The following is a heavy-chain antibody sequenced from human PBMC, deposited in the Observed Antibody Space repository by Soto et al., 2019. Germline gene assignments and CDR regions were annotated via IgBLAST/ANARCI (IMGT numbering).Heavy chain of an antibody. J-gene: IGHJ3*01. CDR1: GLTFGNYA. V-gene: IGHV3-23*01. D-gene: IGHD2-21*02. CDR3: AKSLVTPSDAFDL. Sequence: PGGTLRLSCAVSGLTFGNYAMNWVGEAPGKGLEWISSISDPGTSTYYANSVKGRFSMSRDNSKNTLFLQMDRLRADDTAVYFCAKSLVTPSDAFDLWGRGTLVTASS. CDR2: ISDPGTST.